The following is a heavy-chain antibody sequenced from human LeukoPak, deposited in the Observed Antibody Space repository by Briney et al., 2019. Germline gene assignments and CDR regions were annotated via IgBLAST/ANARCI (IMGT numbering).Heavy chain of an antibody. CDR2: INHSGST. D-gene: IGHD6-13*01. J-gene: IGHJ6*02. Sequence: PSETLPLTCAVYGGSFSGYYWSWIRQPPGKGLEWIGEINHSGSTNYNPSLKSRVTISVDTSKNQFSLKLSSVTAADTAVYYCARDRLAAAGYYYSGMDVWGQGTTVTVSS. CDR3: ARDRLAAAGYYYSGMDV. CDR1: GGSFSGYY. V-gene: IGHV4-34*01.